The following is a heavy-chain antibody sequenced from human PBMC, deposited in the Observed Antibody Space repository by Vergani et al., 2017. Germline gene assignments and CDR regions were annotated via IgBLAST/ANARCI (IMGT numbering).Heavy chain of an antibody. J-gene: IGHJ5*02. V-gene: IGHV4-61*02. CDR3: ARGLMPTMVRGVNWFDP. Sequence: QVQLQESGPGLVKPSQTLSLTCTVSGGSISSGSYYWSWIRQPAGKGLEWIGRIYTSGSTNYNPSLKSRVTISVDTSKNQFSLKLSSVTAADTAVYYCARGLMPTMVRGVNWFDPWGQGTLVTVSS. D-gene: IGHD3-10*01. CDR2: IYTSGST. CDR1: GGSISSGSYY.